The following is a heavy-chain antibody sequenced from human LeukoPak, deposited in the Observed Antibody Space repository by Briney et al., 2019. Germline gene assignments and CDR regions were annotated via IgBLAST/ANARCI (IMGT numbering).Heavy chain of an antibody. J-gene: IGHJ4*02. D-gene: IGHD5-12*01. CDR1: GGTFSSYA. Sequence: SVKVSCKASGGTFSSYAISWVRQAPGQGLEWMGRIIPIFGTANYAQKFQGRVTITTDESTSTAYMELSSLRSEDTAVYYCAGSQWIAVPFDYWGQGTLVTVSS. CDR2: IIPIFGTA. V-gene: IGHV1-69*05. CDR3: AGSQWIAVPFDY.